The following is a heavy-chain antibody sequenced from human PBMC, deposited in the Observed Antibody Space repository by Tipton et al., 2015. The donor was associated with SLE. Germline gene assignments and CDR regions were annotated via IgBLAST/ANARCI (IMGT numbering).Heavy chain of an antibody. CDR1: GDSVKSRY. D-gene: IGHD1-1*01. CDR2: MFHDGNI. Sequence: TLSLTCTVSGDSVKSRYCIWVRQPAGRGLEWLAYMFHDGNINYNPSLKTRLTMSVDTSRDQFSLTLNSVTAADTGIYYCARGREWNWSPYYMDVWGKGTTVTVSS. V-gene: IGHV4-59*02. CDR3: ARGREWNWSPYYMDV. J-gene: IGHJ6*03.